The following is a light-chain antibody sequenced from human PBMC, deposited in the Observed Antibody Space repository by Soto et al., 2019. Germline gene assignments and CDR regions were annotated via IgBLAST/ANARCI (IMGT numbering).Light chain of an antibody. CDR3: QQSYSTPRT. V-gene: IGKV1-39*01. Sequence: DIQMTQSPSSLSASVGDRDTITCRASQSISSYLNWYQQKPGKAPKLLIYAASSLQSGVSSRFSGSGSGTDFTLTISSLHPEDFATYYCQQSYSTPRTFGQGTKVDIK. CDR2: AAS. J-gene: IGKJ1*01. CDR1: QSISSY.